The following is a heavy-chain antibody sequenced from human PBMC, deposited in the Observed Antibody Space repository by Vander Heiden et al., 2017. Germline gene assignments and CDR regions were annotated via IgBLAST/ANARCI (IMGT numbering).Heavy chain of an antibody. V-gene: IGHV3-48*03. J-gene: IGHJ4*02. CDR3: ARDSAGSSGYDRGGAAFDY. D-gene: IGHD6-13*01. Sequence: FTISRDNAKNSLYLQMNSLRAEDTAVYYCARDSAGSSGYDRGGAAFDYWGQGTLVTVSS.